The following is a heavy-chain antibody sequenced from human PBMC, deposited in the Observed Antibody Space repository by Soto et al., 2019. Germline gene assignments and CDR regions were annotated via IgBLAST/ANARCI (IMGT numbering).Heavy chain of an antibody. CDR3: ARDLGYCSSTSCYSFDY. CDR2: ISSGSGYI. D-gene: IGHD2-2*02. Sequence: EVQMVESGGGPVKPGGSLRLSCAASGFTFSTYSMNWVRQAPGKGLEWVSSISSGSGYIYYADSVKGRFTIPRDNAKNSLYLQMNSLRAEDTAVYYCARDLGYCSSTSCYSFDYWGQGTLVTVSS. V-gene: IGHV3-21*01. J-gene: IGHJ4*02. CDR1: GFTFSTYS.